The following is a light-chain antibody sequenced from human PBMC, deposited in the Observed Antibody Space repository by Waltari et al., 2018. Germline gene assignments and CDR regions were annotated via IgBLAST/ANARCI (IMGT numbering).Light chain of an antibody. Sequence: QSALTQTATVSGSPGQSITISCTGSSSDVGNYNLVSWYQQHPGEAPKLLIYDVNKRPLRVSNRFSGSKSGNTASLTISGLQAADEADYYCCSYAGSSVSVVGGGTKVTVL. J-gene: IGLJ3*02. CDR2: DVN. CDR1: SSDVGNYNL. CDR3: CSYAGSSVSV. V-gene: IGLV2-23*02.